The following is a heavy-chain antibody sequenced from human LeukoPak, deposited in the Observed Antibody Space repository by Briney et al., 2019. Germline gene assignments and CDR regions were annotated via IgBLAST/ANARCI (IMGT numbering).Heavy chain of an antibody. D-gene: IGHD4-11*01. CDR1: GGSISSGSYY. J-gene: IGHJ4*02. CDR3: ARGKRTTVTNY. CDR2: IYTSGST. V-gene: IGHV4-61*02. Sequence: PSETLSLTCTVSGGSISSGSYYWSWIRQPAGKGLEWIGRIYTSGSTNYNPSLKSRVTISLDTSKNPFSVKLNSLTAGDRAVYYCARGKRTTVTNYWGQGTLVTVPS.